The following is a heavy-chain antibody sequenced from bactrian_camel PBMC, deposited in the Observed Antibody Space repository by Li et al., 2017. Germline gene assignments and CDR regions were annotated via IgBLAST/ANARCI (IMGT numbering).Heavy chain of an antibody. V-gene: IGHV3S55*01. CDR2: ISIDGST. CDR3: AAAGTRASVMGAATRTCPTDFGY. CDR1: GFTFDDSD. Sequence: HVQLVESGGGSVQAGGSLRLSCTASGFTFDDSDMGWYRQAPGNECELVSTISIDGSTYYTESVKGRFTISQDNAVNTMYLQMNNLKPTDTGVYYCAAAGTRASVMGAATRTCPTDFGYWGQGTQVTVS. D-gene: IGHD3*01. J-gene: IGHJ6*01.